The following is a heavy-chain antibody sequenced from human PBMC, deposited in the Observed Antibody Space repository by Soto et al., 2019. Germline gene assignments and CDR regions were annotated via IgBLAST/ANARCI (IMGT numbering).Heavy chain of an antibody. CDR3: GGGYYYDSSGYYYIYPY. J-gene: IGHJ4*02. V-gene: IGHV1-58*01. CDR1: GFTFTSSA. Sequence: GASVKVSCKASGFTFTSSAVQWVRQARGQRLEWIGWIVVGSGNTNYAQKFQERVTITRDMSTSTAYMELSSLRSEDTAVYYCGGGYYYDSSGYYYIYPYWGQGTLVTVSS. D-gene: IGHD3-22*01. CDR2: IVVGSGNT.